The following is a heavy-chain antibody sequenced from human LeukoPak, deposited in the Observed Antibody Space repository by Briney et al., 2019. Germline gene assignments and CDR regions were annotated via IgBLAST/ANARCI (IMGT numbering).Heavy chain of an antibody. CDR3: ARKADYYGSGGPTDY. CDR2: INSDGST. CDR1: GGSISSYY. V-gene: IGHV3-66*01. J-gene: IGHJ4*02. Sequence: ETLSLTCTVSGGSISSYYWSWVRQAPGKGLEWVSIINSDGSTYYADSVKGRFTISRDHSKNTVYVQMNSLRTEDTAVYYCARKADYYGSGGPTDYWGQGTLVTVSS. D-gene: IGHD3-10*01.